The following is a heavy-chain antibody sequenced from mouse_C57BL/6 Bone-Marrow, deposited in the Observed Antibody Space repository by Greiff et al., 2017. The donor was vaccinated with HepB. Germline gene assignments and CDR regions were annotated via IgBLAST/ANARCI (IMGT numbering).Heavy chain of an antibody. CDR1: GFTFSDYG. CDR2: ISSGSSTI. Sequence: EVKLVESGGGLVKPGGSLKLSCAASGFTFSDYGMHWVRQAPEKGLEWVAYISSGSSTIYYADTVKGRFTISRDNAKNTLFLQMTSLRSEDTAMYYCARDTTVPWYFDVWGTVTTVTVSS. J-gene: IGHJ1*03. CDR3: ARDTTVPWYFDV. V-gene: IGHV5-17*01. D-gene: IGHD1-1*01.